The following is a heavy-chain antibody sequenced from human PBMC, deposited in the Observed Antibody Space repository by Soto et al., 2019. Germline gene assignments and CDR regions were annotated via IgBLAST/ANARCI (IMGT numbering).Heavy chain of an antibody. CDR2: ISAYNGNT. J-gene: IGHJ4*02. CDR3: VIGERYGDYVYNSDY. CDR1: GYTFTSYG. V-gene: IGHV1-18*04. D-gene: IGHD4-17*01. Sequence: ASVKVSCKASGYTFTSYGISWVRQAPGQGIEWMGWISAYNGNTNYAQKLQGRVTMTTDTSTSTAYMELRSLRSDDTAVYYCVIGERYGDYVYNSDYWGQRTLVTV.